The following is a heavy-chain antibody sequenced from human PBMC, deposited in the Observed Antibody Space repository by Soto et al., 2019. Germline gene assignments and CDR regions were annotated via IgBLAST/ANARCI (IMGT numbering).Heavy chain of an antibody. CDR3: ARGKLSDYVWGSYRYHFDY. V-gene: IGHV4-34*01. J-gene: IGHJ4*02. Sequence: SETLSLTCAVYGGSFSGYYWSWIRQPPGKGLEWIGEINHSGSTNYNPSLKSRVTISVDTSKNQFSQKLGSVTAADTAVYYCARGKLSDYVWGSYRYHFDYWGQGTVVTVSS. CDR2: INHSGST. CDR1: GGSFSGYY. D-gene: IGHD3-16*02.